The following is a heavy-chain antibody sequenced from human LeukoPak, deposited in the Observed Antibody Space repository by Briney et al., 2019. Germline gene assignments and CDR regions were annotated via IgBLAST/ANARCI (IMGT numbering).Heavy chain of an antibody. J-gene: IGHJ5*02. CDR3: ARLRDGSNWFDP. CDR1: GYSFINYW. CDR2: IYPGHSET. Sequence: GESLQISCQGSGYSFINYWIGWVRQLPGKGLEWMGMIYPGHSETRYSPSFQGQVTISADKSISTAYLQWSSLRASDTAMYYCARLRDGSNWFDPWGQGTLVTVSS. V-gene: IGHV5-51*01. D-gene: IGHD5-24*01.